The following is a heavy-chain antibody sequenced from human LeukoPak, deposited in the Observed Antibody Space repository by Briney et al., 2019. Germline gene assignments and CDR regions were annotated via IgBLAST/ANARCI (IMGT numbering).Heavy chain of an antibody. CDR2: ITSSGGST. Sequence: PGGSLRLSCAASGFTFSGYAMSWVRQAPGKGLEWVSTITSSGGSTYCAGSVKRRFTISRDNSKNTLYLQMNSLRAEDTAVYYCAKDHPDCRGTSCLLFDCWGQGTLVTVSS. CDR1: GFTFSGYA. D-gene: IGHD2-2*01. CDR3: AKDHPDCRGTSCLLFDC. V-gene: IGHV3-23*01. J-gene: IGHJ4*02.